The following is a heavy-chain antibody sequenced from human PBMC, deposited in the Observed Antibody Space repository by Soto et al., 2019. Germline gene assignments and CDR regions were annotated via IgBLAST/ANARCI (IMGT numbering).Heavy chain of an antibody. V-gene: IGHV3-23*01. CDR3: AKDEYTSGWYISYLFDS. CDR1: GFRLSSYA. J-gene: IGHJ4*02. CDR2: ISGSGDGT. Sequence: GGSLRLSCAASGFRLSSYAMSWVRQAPGKGLEWVSVISGSGDGTYYADSVKGRFTISRDNSKNTLYLQMDSLRAEDTAVYYCAKDEYTSGWYISYLFDSWGQGTLVTVSS. D-gene: IGHD6-19*01.